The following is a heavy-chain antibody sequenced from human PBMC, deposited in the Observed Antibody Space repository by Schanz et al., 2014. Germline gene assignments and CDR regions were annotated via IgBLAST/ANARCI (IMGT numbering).Heavy chain of an antibody. Sequence: QVQLVQSGAEVKKPGSPVKVSCKSSGGTFSSYAISWVRQAPGQGLEWMGRIIPILGIATYAQKFQGRLTITADKSPSTAYMELSSLRSEDTAMYYCASSGAGYSSSWDFDYWGQGTLVTVSS. V-gene: IGHV1-69*02. CDR1: GGTFSSYA. CDR2: IIPILGIA. J-gene: IGHJ4*02. CDR3: ASSGAGYSSSWDFDY. D-gene: IGHD6-13*01.